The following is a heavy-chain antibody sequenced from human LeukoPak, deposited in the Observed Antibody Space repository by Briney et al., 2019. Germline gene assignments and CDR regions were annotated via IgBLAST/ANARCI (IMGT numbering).Heavy chain of an antibody. CDR1: GFTFSSYW. CDR3: AREGARFCSSARCYFNY. D-gene: IGHD2-2*01. J-gene: IGHJ4*02. Sequence: SGGSLRLSCAASGFTFSSYWMSWVRQAPGKGLEWVANIKEDGSEKYYVDSVKGRFTISRDNAKNSLYLQMNSLRAEDTAVYYCAREGARFCSSARCYFNYWGQGTLVTVSS. V-gene: IGHV3-7*01. CDR2: IKEDGSEK.